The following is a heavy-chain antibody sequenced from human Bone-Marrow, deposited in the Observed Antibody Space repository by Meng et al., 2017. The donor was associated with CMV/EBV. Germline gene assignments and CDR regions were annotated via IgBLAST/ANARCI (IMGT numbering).Heavy chain of an antibody. CDR2: IIPIFGTA. CDR3: ARSCPNCIAAAGTLLYAFDI. J-gene: IGHJ3*02. Sequence: SVKVSCKASGGTFSSYAISWVRQAPGQGLEWMGGIIPIFGTANYAQKFQGRVTITTDESTSTAYMELSSLRSEDTAVYYRARSCPNCIAAAGTLLYAFDIWGQGPMVTVSS. D-gene: IGHD6-13*01. V-gene: IGHV1-69*05. CDR1: GGTFSSYA.